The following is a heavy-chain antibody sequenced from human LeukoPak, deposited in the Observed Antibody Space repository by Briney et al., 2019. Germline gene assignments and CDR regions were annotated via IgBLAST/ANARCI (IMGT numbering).Heavy chain of an antibody. CDR3: AREASGDGNWFDP. D-gene: IGHD7-27*01. CDR1: GGSISSGGYY. V-gene: IGHV4-30-2*01. Sequence: SETLSLTCTVSGGSISSGGYYWSWIRQPPGKGLEWIGYIYHSGSTYYNPSLKSRVTISVDRSKNQFSLKLSSVTAADTAVYYCAREASGDGNWFDPWGQGTLVTVSS. J-gene: IGHJ5*02. CDR2: IYHSGST.